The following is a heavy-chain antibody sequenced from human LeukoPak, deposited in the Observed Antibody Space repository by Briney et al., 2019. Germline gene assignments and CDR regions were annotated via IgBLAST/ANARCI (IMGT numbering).Heavy chain of an antibody. CDR1: GGTFSSYA. CDR3: ARESFEERAPFDY. D-gene: IGHD3-10*01. CDR2: IIPIFGTA. V-gene: IGHV1-69*13. J-gene: IGHJ4*02. Sequence: SLKVSCKASGGTFSSYAISWVRQAPGQGLEWMGGIIPIFGTANYAQKFQGRVTITADESTSTAYMELSSLRSEDTAVYYCARESFEERAPFDYWGQGTLVTVSS.